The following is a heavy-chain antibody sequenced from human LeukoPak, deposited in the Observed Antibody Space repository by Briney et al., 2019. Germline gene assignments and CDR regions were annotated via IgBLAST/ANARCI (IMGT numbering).Heavy chain of an antibody. J-gene: IGHJ2*01. CDR1: GGSISSYY. V-gene: IGHV4-59*12. Sequence: PSETLSLTCTVSGGSISSYYWSWIRQPPGKGLEWIGYIHYSGGITYYNPSLKSRVTISVDTSKNQFSLKLSSVTAADTAVYYCARDISHSSDPGDLWGRGTLVTVSS. CDR2: IHYSGGIT. D-gene: IGHD3-10*01. CDR3: ARDISHSSDPGDL.